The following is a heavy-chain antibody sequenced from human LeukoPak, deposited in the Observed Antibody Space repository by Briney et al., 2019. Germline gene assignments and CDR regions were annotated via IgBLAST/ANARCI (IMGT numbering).Heavy chain of an antibody. CDR1: GYTFTSYG. J-gene: IGHJ6*02. CDR2: ISACNGNT. Sequence: GASVKVSCKGSGYTFTSYGISGVGQAPGQGLEWMGWISACNGNTNYAHKLQDGVIMTTDTSTSTAYMELRNLRSDDTAVYYCVRVEPVGPLRGYYYDMDVWGQGTTVTVSS. D-gene: IGHD1-14*01. CDR3: VRVEPVGPLRGYYYDMDV. V-gene: IGHV1-18*01.